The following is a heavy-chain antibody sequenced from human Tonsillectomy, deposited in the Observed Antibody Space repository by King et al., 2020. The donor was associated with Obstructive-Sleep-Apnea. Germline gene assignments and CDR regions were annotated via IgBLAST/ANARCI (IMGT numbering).Heavy chain of an antibody. D-gene: IGHD1-14*01. CDR1: GGSISDYY. CDR3: ARESPIFNHLDY. J-gene: IGHJ4*02. Sequence: QVQLQESGPGLVKPSETLSLTCTVSGGSISDYYWMWIRQPPGRGLEWIGYIHNSGSTNYNPSLKSRVSISLDTSKNQFSLKVNSVTAADTAVYFCARESPIFNHLDYWGQGTLVTVSS. CDR2: IHNSGST. V-gene: IGHV4-59*01.